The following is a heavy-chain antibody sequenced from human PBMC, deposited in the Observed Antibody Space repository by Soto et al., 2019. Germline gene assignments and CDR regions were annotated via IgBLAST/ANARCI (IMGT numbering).Heavy chain of an antibody. D-gene: IGHD6-13*01. Sequence: ASVKVSCKASGYTFASYAISWMRQAPGQGLEWMGWISAYNGNTNYAQKLQGRVTMTTDTCTSTAYMELRSLWSDDTAVYYCARGLVYSSSWYPPIYYYGMDVWGQGTTVTVSS. J-gene: IGHJ6*02. CDR3: ARGLVYSSSWYPPIYYYGMDV. CDR1: GYTFASYA. V-gene: IGHV1-18*01. CDR2: ISAYNGNT.